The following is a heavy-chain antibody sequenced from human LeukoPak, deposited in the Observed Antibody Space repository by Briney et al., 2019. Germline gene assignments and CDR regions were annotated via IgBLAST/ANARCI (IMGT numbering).Heavy chain of an antibody. CDR1: GGSISSGGYY. J-gene: IGHJ6*04. Sequence: SQTLSLTCTVSGGSISSGGYYWSWIRQHPGTGLEWIGYIYYSGSTYYNPSLKSRVTISVDTSKNQFSLKLSSVTAADTAVYYWARDYGSGSYKDHYYGMDVWGKGTTVTVSS. V-gene: IGHV4-31*03. CDR3: ARDYGSGSYKDHYYGMDV. D-gene: IGHD3-10*01. CDR2: IYYSGST.